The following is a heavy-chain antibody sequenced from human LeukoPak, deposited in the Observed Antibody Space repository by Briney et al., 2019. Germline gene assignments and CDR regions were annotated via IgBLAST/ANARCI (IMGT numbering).Heavy chain of an antibody. V-gene: IGHV4-34*01. CDR2: INHSGST. D-gene: IGHD3-10*01. Sequence: PSETLSLTCAVYGGSFGGYYWSWIRQPPGKGLEWIGEINHSGSTNYNPSLKSRVTISVDTSKNQFSLKLSSVTAADTAVYYCARDGFGITMVRSQGFDPWGQGTLVTVSS. J-gene: IGHJ5*02. CDR3: ARDGFGITMVRSQGFDP. CDR1: GGSFGGYY.